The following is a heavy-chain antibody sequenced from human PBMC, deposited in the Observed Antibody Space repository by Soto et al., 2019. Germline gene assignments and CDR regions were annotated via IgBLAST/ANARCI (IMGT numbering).Heavy chain of an antibody. CDR2: ILYRGTT. J-gene: IGHJ6*02. CDR3: ARDGGPLYYGMDF. D-gene: IGHD3-10*01. Sequence: AQLQESGPGLVKPSQTLSLTCTVSGDSLKRDDYYWSWLPQPPGKGLEWIGYILYRGTTYYNPSLKSRLIISLEPAKNQFSLNLTSVTAADTAVYYCARDGGPLYYGMDFWGQGTTVTVSS. CDR1: GDSLKRDDYY. V-gene: IGHV4-30-4*01.